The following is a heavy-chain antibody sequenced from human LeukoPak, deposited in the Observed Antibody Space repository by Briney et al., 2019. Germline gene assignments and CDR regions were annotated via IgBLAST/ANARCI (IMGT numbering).Heavy chain of an antibody. CDR3: ARDRGSGCYYFDY. CDR1: GGSISSYF. CDR2: IYTSGTT. D-gene: IGHD3-22*01. J-gene: IGHJ4*02. Sequence: SETLSLTCTVSGGSISSYFWTWIRQPAGKGLEWIGRIYTSGTTNYNPSLKSRVTMSVDTSKNQFSLKLSSVTAADTAVYYCARDRGSGCYYFDYWGQGTLVTVSS. V-gene: IGHV4-4*07.